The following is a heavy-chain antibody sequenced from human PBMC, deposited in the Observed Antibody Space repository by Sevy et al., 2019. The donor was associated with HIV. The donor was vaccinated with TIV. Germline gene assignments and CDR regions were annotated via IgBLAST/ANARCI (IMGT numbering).Heavy chain of an antibody. D-gene: IGHD6-6*01. CDR3: ARDQAESSSTGGFDY. V-gene: IGHV4-61*01. CDR2: IYYSGST. J-gene: IGHJ4*02. CDR1: GVSVSSGSFF. Sequence: SETLSLTCSVSGVSVSSGSFFWTWIRQPPGKGLEWIGYIYYSGSTNYNPSLKSRVTLSVDTSKNQFSLKLTSVTAADTAAYYCARDQAESSSTGGFDYWGQGTLVTVSS.